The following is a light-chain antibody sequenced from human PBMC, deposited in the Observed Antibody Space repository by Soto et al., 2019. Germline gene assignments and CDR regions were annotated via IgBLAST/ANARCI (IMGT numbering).Light chain of an antibody. J-gene: IGKJ5*01. Sequence: DIQMTQSPSSLSASVGDRVSSTCRASLPISNNLAWYQQKPGKIPNLLIYAASTLQAGVPSRFSGGGSGTEFTLTISSLQPDDFATYYCQQYNTYSTFGQGTRLEIK. V-gene: IGKV1-27*01. CDR2: AAS. CDR3: QQYNTYST. CDR1: LPISNN.